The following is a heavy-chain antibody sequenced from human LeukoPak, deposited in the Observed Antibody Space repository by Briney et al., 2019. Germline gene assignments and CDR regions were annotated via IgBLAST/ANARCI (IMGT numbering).Heavy chain of an antibody. J-gene: IGHJ2*01. Sequence: PGGSLRLSCAASGFTFSGYAMSWVRQAPGKGLEWVSAISDSGGSTYYADSVKGRFTISRDNSKNTLYLQMNSLRAEDTAVYYCAKDPPQGYSSSWYWLYFDLGGRGTLVSVSS. V-gene: IGHV3-23*01. CDR3: AKDPPQGYSSSWYWLYFDL. CDR1: GFTFSGYA. D-gene: IGHD6-13*01. CDR2: ISDSGGST.